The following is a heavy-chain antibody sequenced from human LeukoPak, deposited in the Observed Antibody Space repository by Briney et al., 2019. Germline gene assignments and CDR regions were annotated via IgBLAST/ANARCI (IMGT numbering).Heavy chain of an antibody. CDR1: GFTFSSYS. V-gene: IGHV3-21*01. J-gene: IGHJ4*02. CDR2: ISSSSSYI. Sequence: GGSLRLSCAASGFTFSSYSMNWVRQAPGKGLEWVSSISSSSSYIYYADSVKGRFTISRDNAKNSLYLQMNSLRAEDTAVYYCAKWPLQFYSISWPTRGASDDWGQGTLVTVSS. D-gene: IGHD6-13*01. CDR3: AKWPLQFYSISWPTRGASDD.